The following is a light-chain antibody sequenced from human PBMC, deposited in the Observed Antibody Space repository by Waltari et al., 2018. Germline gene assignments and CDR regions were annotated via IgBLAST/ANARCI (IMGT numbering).Light chain of an antibody. V-gene: IGKV3-20*01. CDR2: GAS. CDR3: QHHFRLPAT. J-gene: IGKJ1*01. CDR1: QSISRY. Sequence: IMLTQSPGTLSLSPGERATLSCRASQSISRYLAWYQQKPGQAPRRRIYGASTRATGIPDRFSGSGSGTDFSLTISGLEPEDSAVYYCQHHFRLPATFGQGTKVEIK.